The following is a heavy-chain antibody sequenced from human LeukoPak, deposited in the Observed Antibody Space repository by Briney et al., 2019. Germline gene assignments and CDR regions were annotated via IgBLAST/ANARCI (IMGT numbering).Heavy chain of an antibody. V-gene: IGHV5-51*01. CDR2: IYPGDSDT. CDR1: GYSFTTYW. D-gene: IGHD1-20*01. J-gene: IGHJ4*02. CDR3: ARSRYNWNAPTYFNY. Sequence: GESLKISCKGSGYSFTTYWIGWVRQMPGKGPEWMGIIYPGDSDTRYSPSFQGQVTISADKSISTAYLQWSSLKASDTAMYYCARSRYNWNAPTYFNYWGQGTLVTVSS.